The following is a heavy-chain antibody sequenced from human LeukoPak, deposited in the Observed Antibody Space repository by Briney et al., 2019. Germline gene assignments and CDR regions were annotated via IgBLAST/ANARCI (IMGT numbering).Heavy chain of an antibody. J-gene: IGHJ4*02. CDR1: GYTFTNYG. D-gene: IGHD5-24*01. V-gene: IGHV1-18*01. CDR2: ISGYQGST. Sequence: ASVKVSCKASGYTFTNYGITWVRQAPGQGLEWMVWISGYQGSTKYAQNFQGRVTMTIDTSTSTAYMDLRSLRSDDTAIYFCARSDLGTITAGSFNYWGQGTLVAVSS. CDR3: ARSDLGTITAGSFNY.